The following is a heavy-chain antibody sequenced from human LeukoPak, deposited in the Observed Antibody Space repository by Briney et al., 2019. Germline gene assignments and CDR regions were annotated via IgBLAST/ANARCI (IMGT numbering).Heavy chain of an antibody. CDR2: ISGSGGST. Sequence: TGGSLRLSCVASGFTFGKYWMSWVRQAPGKGLEWVSAISGSGGSTYYADSVKGRFTISRDNSKNSLYLQMNSLRAEDTAVYYCAGQPSGYDKNWGQGTLVTVSS. D-gene: IGHD5-12*01. J-gene: IGHJ4*02. CDR1: GFTFGKYW. V-gene: IGHV3-23*01. CDR3: AGQPSGYDKN.